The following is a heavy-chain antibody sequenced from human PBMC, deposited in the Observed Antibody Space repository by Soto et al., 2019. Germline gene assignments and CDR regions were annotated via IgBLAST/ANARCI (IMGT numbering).Heavy chain of an antibody. D-gene: IGHD3-10*01. CDR1: GASITNYY. CDR3: ASRPPGPWRGVFDY. Sequence: ASETLSLTCTVSGASITNYYWTWIRQSPGKGLEWVGYMSYSGATNSSPSLKSRVTISLDTSKNQFSLKLSSVTAADTAVYYCASRPPGPWRGVFDYWGQGTLVTVSS. V-gene: IGHV4-59*01. CDR2: MSYSGAT. J-gene: IGHJ4*02.